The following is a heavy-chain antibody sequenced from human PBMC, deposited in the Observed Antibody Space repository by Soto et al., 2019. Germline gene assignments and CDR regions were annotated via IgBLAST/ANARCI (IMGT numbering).Heavy chain of an antibody. Sequence: PSETLSLTCTVSGGSISDNDYYWSWIRQPPGKGLEWIGTISHTGTAYYNPSLESRVAVSVGTSENQFSLNLSSVTAADTAVYYCARVEINYDILTGYYSDRDAFDIWGQGTMVTVSS. CDR3: ARVEINYDILTGYYSDRDAFDI. V-gene: IGHV4-39*01. J-gene: IGHJ3*02. D-gene: IGHD3-9*01. CDR2: ISHTGTA. CDR1: GGSISDNDYY.